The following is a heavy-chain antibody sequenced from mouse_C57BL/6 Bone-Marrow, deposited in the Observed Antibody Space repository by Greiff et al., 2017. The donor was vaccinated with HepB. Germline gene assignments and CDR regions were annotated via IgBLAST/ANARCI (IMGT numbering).Heavy chain of an antibody. V-gene: IGHV1-87*01. Sequence: QVQLQQSGPELARPWASVKISCQAFYTFSRRVHFAIRDTNYWMQWVKQRPGQGLEWIGAIYPGNGDTSYNQKFKGKATLTADKSSSTAYMPLSSLTAEDAAVYYCAWGEYYGRNYAMDYWGQGTSVTVSS. CDR1: YTFSRRVH. CDR2: GQGLEWIG. J-gene: IGHJ4*01. D-gene: IGHD1-1*01. CDR3: AEDAAVYYCAWGEYYGRNYAMDY.